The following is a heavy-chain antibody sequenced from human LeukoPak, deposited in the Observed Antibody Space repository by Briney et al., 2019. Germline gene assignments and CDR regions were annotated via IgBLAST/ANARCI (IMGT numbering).Heavy chain of an antibody. D-gene: IGHD6-19*01. CDR2: IYYSGST. Sequence: PSETLSLTCTVSGGSISSGGYYWSWIRQPPGKGLEWIGYIYYSGSTNYNPSLKSRITISVDTSKNQFSLKLSSVTAADTAVYYCARGEDSDIWGVSGWRWYFDYWGQGTLVTVSS. J-gene: IGHJ4*02. CDR3: ARGEDSDIWGVSGWRWYFDY. V-gene: IGHV4-61*08. CDR1: GGSISSGGYY.